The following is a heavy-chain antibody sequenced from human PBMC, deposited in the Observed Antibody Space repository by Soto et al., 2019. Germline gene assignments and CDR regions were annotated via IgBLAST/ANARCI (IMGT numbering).Heavy chain of an antibody. Sequence: ASVKVSCEASGYTFTDYAMHWVRQAPGQGLEWMGWINVGNGNTGYSRKFQGRVTNARDMSASTAYIEVTSLTSEDTAIYYCAREGAHYTPLDHWGQGTLVTVSS. CDR2: INVGNGNT. CDR3: AREGAHYTPLDH. CDR1: GYTFTDYA. V-gene: IGHV1-3*01. J-gene: IGHJ4*02. D-gene: IGHD2-15*01.